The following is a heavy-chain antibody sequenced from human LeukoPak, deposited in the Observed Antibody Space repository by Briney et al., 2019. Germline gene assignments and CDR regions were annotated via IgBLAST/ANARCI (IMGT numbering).Heavy chain of an antibody. Sequence: SVKVSCKASGYTFTSYYMHWVRQAPGQGLEWMGRIIPILGIANYAQKFQSRVTITADKSTSTDYMELSSLRSEDTAVYYCARGHYYVDPWGQGTLVTVSS. CDR2: IIPILGIA. V-gene: IGHV1-69*04. CDR3: ARGHYYVDP. D-gene: IGHD1-26*01. J-gene: IGHJ5*02. CDR1: GYTFTSYY.